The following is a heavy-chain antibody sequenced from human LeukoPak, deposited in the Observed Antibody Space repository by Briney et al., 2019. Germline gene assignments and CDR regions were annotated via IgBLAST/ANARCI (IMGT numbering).Heavy chain of an antibody. CDR1: GGSISSGGYS. CDR3: ARVPYGSGSYYFDY. J-gene: IGHJ4*02. Sequence: SETLSLTCAVSGGSISSGGYSWSWIRQPPGKGLEWIGYIYHSGSTYYNPSLKSRVTISVDTSKNQFSLKLSSVTAADTAVYYCARVPYGSGSYYFDYWGQGTLVTVSS. CDR2: IYHSGST. V-gene: IGHV4-30-2*01. D-gene: IGHD3-10*01.